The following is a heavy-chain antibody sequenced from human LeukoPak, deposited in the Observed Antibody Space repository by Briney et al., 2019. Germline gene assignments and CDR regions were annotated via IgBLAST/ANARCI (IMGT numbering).Heavy chain of an antibody. D-gene: IGHD6-6*01. V-gene: IGHV4-39*01. J-gene: IGHJ4*02. CDR1: GGSISSSSYY. CDR3: ARHCRYSSSFDY. Sequence: SETLSLTCTVSGGSISSSSYYWGWIRQPPGEGLEWIGSIYYSGSTYYNPSLKSRVTISVDTSKNQFSLKLSSVTAADTAMYYCARHCRYSSSFDYWGQGTLVTVSS. CDR2: IYYSGST.